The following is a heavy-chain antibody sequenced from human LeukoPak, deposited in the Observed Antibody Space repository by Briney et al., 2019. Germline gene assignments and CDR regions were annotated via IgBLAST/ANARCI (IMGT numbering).Heavy chain of an antibody. CDR3: ASAWGEELYYFDY. V-gene: IGHV5-51*01. Sequence: GESLKISCKGSGYSFTSYWIGWVRQMPGKGLEWMGIIYPGDSETRYSPSFQGQVTISADKSISTAYLQWSSLKASDTAMYYCASAWGEELYYFDYWGQGTLATVSS. D-gene: IGHD1-7*01. CDR2: IYPGDSET. J-gene: IGHJ4*02. CDR1: GYSFTSYW.